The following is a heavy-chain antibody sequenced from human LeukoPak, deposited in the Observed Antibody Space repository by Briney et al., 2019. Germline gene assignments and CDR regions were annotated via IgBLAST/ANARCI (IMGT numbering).Heavy chain of an antibody. CDR3: ARVDGSSSCPDY. D-gene: IGHD6-19*01. CDR2: IKEDGSET. V-gene: IGHV3-7*01. J-gene: IGHJ4*02. CDR1: GFTFSSYW. Sequence: PGGSLRLSCAASGFTFSSYWMRWVRQAPGKGLEWVANIKEDGSETYYVDSLKGRFTISRDNAKNLLYLEMNSLRAEDAALYYCARVDGSSSCPDYWGQGTLVTVSS.